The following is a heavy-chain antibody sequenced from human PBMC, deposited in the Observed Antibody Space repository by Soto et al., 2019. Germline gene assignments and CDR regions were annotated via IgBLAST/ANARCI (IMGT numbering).Heavy chain of an antibody. CDR2: IIPIFGTA. CDR3: ARSFDSSGYYYGYYFDY. V-gene: IGHV1-69*13. Sequence: SVKVSCKASGGTFSSYTISWVRQAPGQGLEWMGGIIPIFGTANYAQKFQGRVTITADESTSTAYMELSSLRSEDTAVYYCARSFDSSGYYYGYYFDYWGQGTLVTVSS. CDR1: GGTFSSYT. D-gene: IGHD3-22*01. J-gene: IGHJ4*02.